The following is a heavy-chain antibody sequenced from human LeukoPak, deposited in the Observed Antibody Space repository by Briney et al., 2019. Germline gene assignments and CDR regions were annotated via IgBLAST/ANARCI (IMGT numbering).Heavy chain of an antibody. CDR3: VRNLGGSSWVFDY. J-gene: IGHJ4*02. Sequence: SETLSLTCTVSGASISSYYWSWIRQPPGKGLEWIGYIYYSGSTNYNPSLKRRATISVDTSKNQFSLKLSSVTAADTAVYYCVRNLGGSSWVFDYWGQGTLVTVSS. V-gene: IGHV4-59*01. CDR1: GASISSYY. CDR2: IYYSGST. D-gene: IGHD6-13*01.